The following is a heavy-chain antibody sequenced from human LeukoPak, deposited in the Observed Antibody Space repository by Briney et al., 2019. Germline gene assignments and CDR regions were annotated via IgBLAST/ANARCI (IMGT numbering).Heavy chain of an antibody. Sequence: GGSLRLSCAASGFTFSSYEMNWVRQAPGKGLEWVSYISSSGSTIYYADSVKGRFTISRDNSKNTLYLQMNSLRAEDTAVYYCARSSGWRPIDYWGQGTLVTVSS. V-gene: IGHV3-48*03. CDR1: GFTFSSYE. D-gene: IGHD6-19*01. CDR2: ISSSGSTI. J-gene: IGHJ4*02. CDR3: ARSSGWRPIDY.